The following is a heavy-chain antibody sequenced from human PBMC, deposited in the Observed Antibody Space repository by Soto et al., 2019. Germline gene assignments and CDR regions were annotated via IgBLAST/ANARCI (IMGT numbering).Heavy chain of an antibody. D-gene: IGHD1-7*01. CDR1: GYTFTSYA. Sequence: ASVKVSCKASGYTFTSYAMHWVRQAPGQRLEWMGWINAGNGNTKYSQKFQGRFTISRDNSNDTLYLQMNSLRAEDTAVYYCAKDRTIQVPVAFDSWGQGTLVTVSS. V-gene: IGHV1-3*01. CDR3: AKDRTIQVPVAFDS. CDR2: INAGNGNT. J-gene: IGHJ4*02.